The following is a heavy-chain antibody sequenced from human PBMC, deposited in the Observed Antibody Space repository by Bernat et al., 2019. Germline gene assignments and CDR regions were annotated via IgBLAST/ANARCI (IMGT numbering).Heavy chain of an antibody. V-gene: IGHV3-30-3*01. J-gene: IGHJ4*02. CDR3: ASSDLEHDY. Sequence: QVQLVESGGVVVQPGRSLRLSCAASGFTFSSYAMHWVRQAPGKGLEWVAVISYDGSNKYYADSVKGRFTISRDNSKNTLYLQMNSLRAEDTAVYYCASSDLEHDYWGQGTLVTVSS. D-gene: IGHD1-26*01. CDR1: GFTFSSYA. CDR2: ISYDGSNK.